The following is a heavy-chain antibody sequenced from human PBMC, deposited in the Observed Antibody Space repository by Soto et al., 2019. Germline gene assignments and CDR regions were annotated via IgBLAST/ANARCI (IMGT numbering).Heavy chain of an antibody. CDR1: GFILSDCA. J-gene: IGHJ6*03. CDR2: ISSSSSVI. V-gene: IGHV3-48*01. CDR3: ARDLCWCSKWYGYIDG. D-gene: IGHD3-10*02. Sequence: EEQLVESGGGLVQPGGSLRLSCATSGFILSDCAMNWVRQAPGKGLEWVSYISSSSSVIDYADSVKGRFTVSRDNAMNSLYLQRNSLRAEDTAVYYCARDLCWCSKWYGYIDGWGKWTTVTVSS.